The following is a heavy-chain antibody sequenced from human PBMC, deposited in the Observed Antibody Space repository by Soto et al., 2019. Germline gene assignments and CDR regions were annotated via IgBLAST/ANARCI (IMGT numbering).Heavy chain of an antibody. D-gene: IGHD3-16*02. CDR1: GGTFSSYA. J-gene: IGHJ5*02. V-gene: IGHV1-69*13. Sequence: SVKVSCKASGGTFSSYAISWVRQAPGQGLEWMGGIIPIFGTANYAQKFQGRVTITADESTSTAYMELSSLRSEDTAVYYCARGPWGSYRYSDWFDPWGQGTLVTVSS. CDR3: ARGPWGSYRYSDWFDP. CDR2: IIPIFGTA.